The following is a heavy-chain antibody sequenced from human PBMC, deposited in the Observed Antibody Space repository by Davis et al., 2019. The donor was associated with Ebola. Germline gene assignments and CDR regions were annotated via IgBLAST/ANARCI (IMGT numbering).Heavy chain of an antibody. Sequence: GESLKISCAASGFTFSSYTMNWVRQAPGKGLEWVSAINDRGVNTYYADSVKGRFTISRDNSKDTLYLQMDSLRAEDTAVYYCAIRAGFNFWSGLANWGRGALVTVSS. D-gene: IGHD3-3*01. J-gene: IGHJ4*02. V-gene: IGHV3-23*01. CDR2: INDRGVNT. CDR1: GFTFSSYT. CDR3: AIRAGFNFWSGLAN.